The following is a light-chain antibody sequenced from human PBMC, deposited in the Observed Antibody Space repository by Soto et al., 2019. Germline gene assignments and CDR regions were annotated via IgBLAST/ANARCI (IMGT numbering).Light chain of an antibody. J-gene: IGKJ5*01. CDR2: GAS. CDR3: QQYDNSVT. Sequence: EIVLTQSPDTLSLSPGESATLSCRASQSISSNYLAWYQHKPGRAPRLLIYGASSRATGIPDRFSGSGSGTDFTLTISRLEPEDFAVFYCQQYDNSVTFGQGTRLEIE. CDR1: QSISSNY. V-gene: IGKV3-20*01.